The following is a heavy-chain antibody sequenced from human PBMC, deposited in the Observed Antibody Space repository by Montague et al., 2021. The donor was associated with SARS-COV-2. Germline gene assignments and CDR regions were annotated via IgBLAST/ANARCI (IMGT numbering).Heavy chain of an antibody. J-gene: IGHJ4*02. CDR3: ARHWGIAAAGN. CDR2: INYSGTT. V-gene: IGHV4-39*01. D-gene: IGHD6-13*01. CDR1: RGSITDRTYY. Sequence: SETLSLTCSVSRGSITDRTYYWGCIRQSPGKGLEWIGAINYSGTTXYKPSLKSRVTISLDTAKNQFSLKMTSVTAADTAVYYCARHWGIAAAGNWGQGTLVTVSS.